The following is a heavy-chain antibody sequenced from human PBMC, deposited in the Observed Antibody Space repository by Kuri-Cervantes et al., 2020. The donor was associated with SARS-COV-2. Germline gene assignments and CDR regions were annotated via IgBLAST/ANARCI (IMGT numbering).Heavy chain of an antibody. V-gene: IGHV3-30*04. J-gene: IGHJ1*01. CDR2: ISYDGSNK. CDR3: ASGYSGSYSYFQH. D-gene: IGHD1-26*01. Sequence: GGSLRLSCAASGFTYSSYTMHGVRQAPGKGLEWVAVISYDGSNKYYADSVKGRFTISRDNSKNTLYLQMNSLRAEYTAVYYCASGYSGSYSYFQHWGQGTLVTVSS. CDR1: GFTYSSYT.